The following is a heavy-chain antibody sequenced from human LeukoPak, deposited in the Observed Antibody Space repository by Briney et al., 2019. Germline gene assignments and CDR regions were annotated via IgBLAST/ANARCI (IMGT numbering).Heavy chain of an antibody. CDR2: INHSGST. V-gene: IGHV4-34*01. CDR3: ARGFCSGGTCYSPPLGY. J-gene: IGHJ4*02. CDR1: AGSFSGYY. Sequence: SETLSLTCAVYAGSFSGYYLSWIRQTPGKGLEWIGEINHSGSTNYNPSLKSRVTILVDTSKNQFSLKLSSVTAADTAVYYCARGFCSGGTCYSPPLGYWGQGTLVTVSS. D-gene: IGHD2-15*01.